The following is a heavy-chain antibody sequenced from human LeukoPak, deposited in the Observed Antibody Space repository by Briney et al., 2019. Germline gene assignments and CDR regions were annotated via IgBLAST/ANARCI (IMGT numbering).Heavy chain of an antibody. CDR2: INEDGSTT. CDR1: GFTFSTYW. D-gene: IGHD1-26*01. CDR3: VRDLGGRSGH. V-gene: IGHV3-74*01. J-gene: IGHJ4*02. Sequence: GGSLRLSCAASGFTFSTYWMHWVRQAPGEGLVWVSRINEDGSTTNYADSVKGRSTIFRDNAKNTLYLQMNSLRAEDTAVYYCVRDLGGRSGHWGQGTLVTVSS.